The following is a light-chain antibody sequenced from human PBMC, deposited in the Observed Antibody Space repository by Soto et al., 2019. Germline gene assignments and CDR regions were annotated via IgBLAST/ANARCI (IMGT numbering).Light chain of an antibody. CDR1: QVISED. CDR3: LQNHNYPRT. V-gene: IGKV1-6*01. CDR2: GAS. Sequence: AIQMTQSPSSLSASVGDRVTITCRASQVISEDVGWYQQTPGKAPKLLISGASRLQSGVPSRFSGSGSGAAFTLTITSLRPEDSATYYCLQNHNYPRTFGQGTKVEI. J-gene: IGKJ1*01.